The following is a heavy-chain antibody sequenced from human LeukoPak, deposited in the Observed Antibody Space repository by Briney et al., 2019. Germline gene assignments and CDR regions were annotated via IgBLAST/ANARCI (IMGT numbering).Heavy chain of an antibody. CDR1: GYTFTSYG. D-gene: IGHD6-13*01. CDR3: ARARSSSWYNWFDP. Sequence: ASVKVSCKASGYTFTSYGISWVRQAPGQGLEWMGWISAYNSNTNYAQKLQGRVTMTTDTSTSTAYMELRSLRSDDTAVYYCARARSSSWYNWFDPWGQGTLVTVSS. V-gene: IGHV1-18*04. CDR2: ISAYNSNT. J-gene: IGHJ5*02.